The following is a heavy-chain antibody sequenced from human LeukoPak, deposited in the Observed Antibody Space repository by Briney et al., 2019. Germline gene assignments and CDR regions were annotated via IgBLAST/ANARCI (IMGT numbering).Heavy chain of an antibody. D-gene: IGHD2-15*01. CDR1: GFTFSSYA. Sequence: PGGSLRLSCAASGFTFSSYAMSWVRQAPGKGLEWVSDISGSGGSTDYADSVKGRFTISRDNSKKTLYLQMNSLRGEDTAVYYCAKDHCSRCSEDDYFDCWGQGTLVTVSS. V-gene: IGHV3-23*01. CDR3: AKDHCSRCSEDDYFDC. CDR2: ISGSGGST. J-gene: IGHJ4*02.